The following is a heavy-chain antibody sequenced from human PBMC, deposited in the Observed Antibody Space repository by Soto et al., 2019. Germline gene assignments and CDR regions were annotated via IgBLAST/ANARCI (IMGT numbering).Heavy chain of an antibody. V-gene: IGHV3-33*01. D-gene: IGHD6-13*01. CDR3: ARGGGAAAGITS. CDR1: GFTFSSYG. Sequence: QVLLVESGGGVVQPGRSLRLSCGASGFTFSSYGMHWVRQAPGKGLEWVAIMWYDGSNKYYGDSVKGRFTISRDNSKNTVYLQMSSLRVEDTAVYYCARGGGAAAGITSWGQGTLVTVSS. J-gene: IGHJ5*02. CDR2: MWYDGSNK.